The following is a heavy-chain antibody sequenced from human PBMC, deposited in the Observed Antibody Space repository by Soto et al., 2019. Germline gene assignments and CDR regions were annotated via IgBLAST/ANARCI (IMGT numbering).Heavy chain of an antibody. D-gene: IGHD6-6*01. CDR1: CGSFIGYY. CDR2: INHSVST. J-gene: IGHJ4*02. CDR3: ARERAQREYSSSSRPYYFDY. V-gene: IGHV4-34*01. Sequence: SETLSLTFAVYCGSFIGYYWSWIRQPPGKGLDCIGEINHSVSTNYSPSLKSRVTISVDTSKNQFSLKLSSVTAADTAVYYCARERAQREYSSSSRPYYFDYWGQGTLVTVSS.